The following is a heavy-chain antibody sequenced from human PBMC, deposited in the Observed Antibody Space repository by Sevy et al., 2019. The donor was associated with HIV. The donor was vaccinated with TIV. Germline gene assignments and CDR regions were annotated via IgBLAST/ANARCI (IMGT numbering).Heavy chain of an antibody. V-gene: IGHV3-15*07. CDR2: IKSITDGGAA. CDR1: GFDFANAW. Sequence: GGSLRLSCTASGFDFANAWMNWVRQAPEKGLEWVGHIKSITDGGAADYAAPVKGRFTISRHDSKNTLYLHMNSLKAEDTAVYYCSTDDLISYWGRGTLVTVSS. CDR3: STDDLISY. J-gene: IGHJ4*02.